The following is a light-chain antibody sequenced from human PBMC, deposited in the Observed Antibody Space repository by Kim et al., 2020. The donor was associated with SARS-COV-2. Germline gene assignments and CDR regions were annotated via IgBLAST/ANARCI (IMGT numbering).Light chain of an antibody. V-gene: IGLV4-69*01. CDR2: LNSDGSH. Sequence: SASLGASVKLTCTLSSGHSSYAIAWHQQQPEKGPRYLMKLNSDGSHSKGDGIPDRFSGSSSGAERYLTISSLQSEDEADYYCQTWGTGIVVFGGGTQLTVL. J-gene: IGLJ2*01. CDR3: QTWGTGIVV. CDR1: SGHSSYA.